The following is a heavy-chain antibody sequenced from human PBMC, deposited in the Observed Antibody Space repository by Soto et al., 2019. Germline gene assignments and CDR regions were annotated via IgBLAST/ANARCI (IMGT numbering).Heavy chain of an antibody. Sequence: GGSLRLSCAASGFTFNSYAMNWVRQAPGKGLEWVSSISTSGGSTNYVDSVKGRFTISRDNSKNTLYLQMNSLRAEDTAVYYCAKGRLAAGYDSFDIWGQGTMVTVSS. CDR2: ISTSGGST. V-gene: IGHV3-23*01. D-gene: IGHD3-3*01. CDR1: GFTFNSYA. J-gene: IGHJ3*02. CDR3: AKGRLAAGYDSFDI.